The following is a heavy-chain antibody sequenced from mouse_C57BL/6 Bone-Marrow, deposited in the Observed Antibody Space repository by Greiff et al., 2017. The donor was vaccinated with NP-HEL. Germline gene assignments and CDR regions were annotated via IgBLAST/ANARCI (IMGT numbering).Heavy chain of an antibody. J-gene: IGHJ3*01. CDR3: AREDYGSSSFAY. CDR1: GYTFTSYG. CDR2: IYPRSGNT. D-gene: IGHD1-1*01. V-gene: IGHV1-81*01. Sequence: LEESGAELARPGASVKLSCKASGYTFTSYGISWVKQRTGQGLEWIGEIYPRSGNTYYNEKFKGKATLTADKSSSTAYMELRSLTSEDSAVYFCAREDYGSSSFAYWGQGTLVTVSA.